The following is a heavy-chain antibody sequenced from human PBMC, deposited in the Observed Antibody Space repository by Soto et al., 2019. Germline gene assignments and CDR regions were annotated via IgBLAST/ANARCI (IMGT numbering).Heavy chain of an antibody. CDR1: GGSVYSNGHY. CDR2: IDNNGVT. J-gene: IGHJ4*02. V-gene: IGHV4-39*01. Sequence: AETLSLTCIVSGGSVYSNGHYWGWIRQPPGKGLEWIGSIDNNGVTNYNSSLKSRVTISRDTSKNQFSLRLTSVTAADTAVYYCGKILVGATGHTDADSWGPGTLVTVSS. D-gene: IGHD2-15*01. CDR3: GKILVGATGHTDADS.